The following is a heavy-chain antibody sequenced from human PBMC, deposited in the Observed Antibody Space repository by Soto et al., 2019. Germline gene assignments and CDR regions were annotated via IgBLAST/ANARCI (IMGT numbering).Heavy chain of an antibody. Sequence: SETLSLTCAVYGGSFSGYYWSWIRQPPGKGLEWIGEINHSGSTNYNPSLKSRVTISVDTSKNQFSLKLSSVTAADTAVYYCARGGRIVGVRGMDVWGQGTTVTVSS. CDR3: ARGGRIVGVRGMDV. J-gene: IGHJ6*02. V-gene: IGHV4-34*01. D-gene: IGHD1-26*01. CDR1: GGSFSGYY. CDR2: INHSGST.